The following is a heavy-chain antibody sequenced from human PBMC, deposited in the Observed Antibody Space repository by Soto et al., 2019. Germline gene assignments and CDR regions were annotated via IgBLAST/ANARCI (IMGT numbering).Heavy chain of an antibody. V-gene: IGHV3-53*01. Sequence: VQLVQSGAEVKKPGSSVKVSCKASGGTFSSYAISWVRQAPGKGLEWVSLIYRGGSTYYADSVKGRFTISRDNSKNTLYLQMNSLRAEDTAVYYCATGPYYYDDSGPPPGDWGQGTLVTVSS. D-gene: IGHD3-22*01. CDR3: ATGPYYYDDSGPPPGD. CDR2: IYRGGST. J-gene: IGHJ1*01. CDR1: GGTFSSYA.